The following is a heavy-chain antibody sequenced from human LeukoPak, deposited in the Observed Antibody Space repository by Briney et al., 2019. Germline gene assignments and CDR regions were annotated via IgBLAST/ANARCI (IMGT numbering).Heavy chain of an antibody. CDR1: GDFFRSSGYY. CDR2: IHNSGNT. V-gene: IGHV4-39*01. D-gene: IGHD4-23*01. CDR3: ARTSTVATRWFDR. J-gene: IGHJ5*02. Sequence: ETLSLTCTVSGDFFRSSGYYWGWIRQPPGKGPEWIGTIHNSGNTYYNPALKERGAIFGDTSKNQFSLNLSSVTAADTAMYYCARTSTVATRWFDRWGQGTLATVSS.